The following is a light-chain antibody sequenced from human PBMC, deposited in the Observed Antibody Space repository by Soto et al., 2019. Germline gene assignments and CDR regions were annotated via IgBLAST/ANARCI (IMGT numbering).Light chain of an antibody. V-gene: IGLV2-14*01. CDR2: EVS. Sequence: QSALTQPASVSGSPGQSITISCIGTSSDVGGYNYVSWYQQHPGKAPKLMIYEVSNRPSGVSNRFSGSKSGNTASLTISGLQAEDEADYYCSSYTSSSTLEVFGTGTQLTVL. J-gene: IGLJ1*01. CDR1: SSDVGGYNY. CDR3: SSYTSSSTLEV.